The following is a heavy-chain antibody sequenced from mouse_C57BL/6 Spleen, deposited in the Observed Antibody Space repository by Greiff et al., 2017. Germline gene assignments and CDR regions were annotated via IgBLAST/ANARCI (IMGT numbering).Heavy chain of an antibody. Sequence: EVQLQESGPGLVKPSQSLSLTCSVTGYSITSGYYWNWIRQFPGNKLEWMGYISYDGSNNYNPSLKNRISITRDTSKNQFFLKLNSVTTEDTATYYCARLDYDYDGYFDYWGQGTTLTVSS. D-gene: IGHD2-4*01. J-gene: IGHJ2*01. CDR3: ARLDYDYDGYFDY. CDR2: ISYDGSN. V-gene: IGHV3-6*01. CDR1: GYSITSGYY.